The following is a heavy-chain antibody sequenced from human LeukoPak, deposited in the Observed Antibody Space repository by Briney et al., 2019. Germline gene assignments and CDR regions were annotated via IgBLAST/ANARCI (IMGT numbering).Heavy chain of an antibody. Sequence: ASVKVSCKASGYTFTSYYMHWVRQAPGQGLEWMGIINPSGGSTSYAQKFQGRVTMTRDTSMSTVYMELSSLRSEDTAVYYCARDLTQTTIKPLYYFDYWGQGTLVTVSS. CDR2: INPSGGST. D-gene: IGHD3-9*01. V-gene: IGHV1-46*03. CDR3: ARDLTQTTIKPLYYFDY. CDR1: GYTFTSYY. J-gene: IGHJ4*02.